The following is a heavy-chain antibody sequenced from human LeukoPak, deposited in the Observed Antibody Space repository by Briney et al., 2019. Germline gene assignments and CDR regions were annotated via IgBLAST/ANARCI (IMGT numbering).Heavy chain of an antibody. CDR1: GYTFINYG. Sequence: ASVKVSCKASGYTFINYGITWVRQAPGQGLEWMGWISADSGDPKYAQKFQDRVTMTTDTSTNIAYMDLGSLRSDDTAVYYCASLNTGDGFDIWGPGTIVTVSS. V-gene: IGHV1-18*01. CDR2: ISADSGDP. J-gene: IGHJ3*02. D-gene: IGHD3-10*01. CDR3: ASLNTGDGFDI.